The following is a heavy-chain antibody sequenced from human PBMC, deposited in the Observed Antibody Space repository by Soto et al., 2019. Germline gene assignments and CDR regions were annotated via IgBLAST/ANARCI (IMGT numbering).Heavy chain of an antibody. J-gene: IGHJ3*02. CDR2: ISGSGGST. Sequence: GGSLRLSCAASGFTFSSYAMSWVRQAPGKGLEWVSAISGSGGSTYYADSVKGRFTISRDNSKNTLYLQMNSLRAEDTAVYYCAKEGNMIVVVITHDAFDIWGQGTMVTVSS. V-gene: IGHV3-23*01. CDR1: GFTFSSYA. D-gene: IGHD3-22*01. CDR3: AKEGNMIVVVITHDAFDI.